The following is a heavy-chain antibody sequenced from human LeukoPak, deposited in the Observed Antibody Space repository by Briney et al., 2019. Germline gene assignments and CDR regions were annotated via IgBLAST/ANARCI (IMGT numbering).Heavy chain of an antibody. Sequence: AASVKVSCKVFGYTFTGYWMHWVRQAPGQGPEWMGVISPSGGSTIYAQKFKGRVTLTRDMSTSTDYLELSSLRSEDTAVYYCARDNSGRDEAWWFNPWGQGTLVTVSS. CDR1: GYTFTGYW. D-gene: IGHD3-10*01. CDR2: ISPSGGST. J-gene: IGHJ5*02. CDR3: ARDNSGRDEAWWFNP. V-gene: IGHV1-46*01.